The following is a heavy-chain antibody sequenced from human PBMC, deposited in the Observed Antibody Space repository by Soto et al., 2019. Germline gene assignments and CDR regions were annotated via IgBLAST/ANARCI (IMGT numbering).Heavy chain of an antibody. V-gene: IGHV4-59*08. CDR1: GGSISSYY. CDR2: IYYSGST. CDR3: ARLGYCSSTSCSPFWFGP. J-gene: IGHJ5*02. D-gene: IGHD2-2*03. Sequence: SETLSLTCTVSGGSISSYYWSWIRQPPGKGLEWIGYIYYSGSTNYNPSLKSRVTISVDTSKNQFSLKLSSVTAADTAVYYCARLGYCSSTSCSPFWFGPWGQGTLVTVSS.